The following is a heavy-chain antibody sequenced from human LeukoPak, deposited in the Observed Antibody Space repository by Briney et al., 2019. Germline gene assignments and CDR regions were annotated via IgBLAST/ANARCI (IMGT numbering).Heavy chain of an antibody. CDR2: IYSGGST. D-gene: IGHD3-9*01. Sequence: GGSLRLSCTVSGFTVSSNYMSWVRQAPGKGLEWVSVIYSGGSTYYADSVKGRFTISRDNSKNTLYLQMNSLRAEDTAVYHCARGLRYFDWLFRDAFDIWGQGTMVTVSS. J-gene: IGHJ3*02. CDR1: GFTVSSNY. CDR3: ARGLRYFDWLFRDAFDI. V-gene: IGHV3-66*01.